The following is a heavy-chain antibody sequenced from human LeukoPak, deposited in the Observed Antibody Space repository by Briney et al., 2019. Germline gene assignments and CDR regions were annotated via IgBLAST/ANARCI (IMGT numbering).Heavy chain of an antibody. CDR2: INHSGSA. J-gene: IGHJ5*02. D-gene: IGHD3-10*01. CDR3: ARSITMVRGVLP. Sequence: PSETLSLTCAVYGGSFSGYYWSWIRQPPGKGLDWIGEINHSGSANYNPSLKSRVTISVDTSKNQFSLKLSSVTAADTAVYYCARSITMVRGVLPWGQGTLVTVSS. V-gene: IGHV4-34*01. CDR1: GGSFSGYY.